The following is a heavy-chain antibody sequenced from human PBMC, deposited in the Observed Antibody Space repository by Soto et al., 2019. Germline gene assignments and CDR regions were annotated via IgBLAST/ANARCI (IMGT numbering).Heavy chain of an antibody. CDR1: GGSISSGGYS. D-gene: IGHD2-21*01. J-gene: IGHJ5*02. V-gene: IGHV4-30-2*01. Sequence: SETLSLTCAVSGGSISSGGYSWSWIRQPPGKGLEWIGYIYHSGNIYYNPSLKSRVTISVDRSKNQFSLKLSSVTAADTAVYYCARIPSPWGQGTLVAVSS. CDR2: IYHSGNI. CDR3: ARIPSP.